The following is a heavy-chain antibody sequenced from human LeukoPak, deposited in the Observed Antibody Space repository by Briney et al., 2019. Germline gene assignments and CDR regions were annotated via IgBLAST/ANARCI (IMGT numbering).Heavy chain of an antibody. CDR3: ARHLTASNFPFDY. CDR1: GGSISSYY. Sequence: SETLSLTCNVSGGSISSYYWSWIRQPPGKGLEWIGYIYYSGSTSYNPSLKSRVTISVDTSKNQSSLKLNSVTAADTAVYYCARHLTASNFPFDYWGQGTLVTASS. J-gene: IGHJ4*02. D-gene: IGHD2-21*02. CDR2: IYYSGST. V-gene: IGHV4-59*08.